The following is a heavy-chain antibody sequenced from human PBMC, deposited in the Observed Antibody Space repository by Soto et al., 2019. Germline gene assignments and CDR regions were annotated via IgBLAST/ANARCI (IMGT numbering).Heavy chain of an antibody. V-gene: IGHV4-31*03. Sequence: TSETLSLTCTVSGDSIRRSDYYWSWVRQYPGRGLEWIGYIYYSGSTFYNPSLMSRVAISVDTSRNLFSLSLTSVTAADTAVYYCARVGALIRSLWYFDYWGQGIRVTVSS. CDR1: GDSIRRSDYY. D-gene: IGHD2-21*01. CDR2: IYYSGST. CDR3: ARVGALIRSLWYFDY. J-gene: IGHJ4*02.